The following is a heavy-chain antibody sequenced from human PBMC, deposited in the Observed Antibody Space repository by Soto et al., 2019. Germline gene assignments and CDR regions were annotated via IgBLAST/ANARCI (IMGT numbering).Heavy chain of an antibody. D-gene: IGHD2-15*01. CDR3: ARGAGFCDGGACYRTLDS. Sequence: GGSLRLSCVASGFAFSNYGMHWVRQAPGKGLEWVAVIRYDGTKQNHAESVKGRFTISRDNSKNTMFLQTDSLRVEDTAIYYCARGAGFCDGGACYRTLDSWGRGTLVTVSS. CDR2: IRYDGTKQ. J-gene: IGHJ4*02. V-gene: IGHV3-33*01. CDR1: GFAFSNYG.